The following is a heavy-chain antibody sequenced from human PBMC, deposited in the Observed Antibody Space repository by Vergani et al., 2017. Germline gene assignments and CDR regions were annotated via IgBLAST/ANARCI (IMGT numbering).Heavy chain of an antibody. CDR2: IYYSGST. CDR3: ARHSTVEWLVRLGWIDP. CDR1: GASIRSSNYY. J-gene: IGHJ5*02. D-gene: IGHD6-19*01. Sequence: QLQLQESGPGLVKPSATLSLTCSVSGASIRSSNYYWGWIRQPQGKGLEWIASIYYSGSTYYNPSLKSVVTISVDTSKNQFSLKLSSVTAADTAVYFCARHSTVEWLVRLGWIDPWGQGILVTVSS. V-gene: IGHV4-39*01.